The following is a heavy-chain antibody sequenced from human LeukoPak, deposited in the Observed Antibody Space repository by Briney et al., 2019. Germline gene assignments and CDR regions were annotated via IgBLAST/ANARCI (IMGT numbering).Heavy chain of an antibody. D-gene: IGHD3-3*01. Sequence: SSETLSLTCTVSGGSISSSSYYWGWIRQPPGQGLEWIGSIYYSGSTYYNPSLKSRVTISVDTSENQFSLKLSSVTAADTAVYYCARLGTQYYDFWSGYYTEGVFDYWGQGTLVTVSS. CDR1: GGSISSSSYY. V-gene: IGHV4-39*01. CDR2: IYYSGST. CDR3: ARLGTQYYDFWSGYYTEGVFDY. J-gene: IGHJ4*02.